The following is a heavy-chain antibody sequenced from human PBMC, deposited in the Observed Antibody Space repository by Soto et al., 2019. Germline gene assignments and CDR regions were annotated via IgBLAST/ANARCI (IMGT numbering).Heavy chain of an antibody. J-gene: IGHJ4*02. D-gene: IGHD1-26*01. Sequence: GGYLGLSCAASGFTFSSYAMGWVRQGPGKGLEWVAVVSIGGSTHYADSVRGRFTISRDNSKNTLSLQMNSLTAEDTAVYFCAKRRGAGGNFDYWGQGDLVTVSS. CDR2: VSIGGST. CDR3: AKRRGAGGNFDY. V-gene: IGHV3-23*01. CDR1: GFTFSSYA.